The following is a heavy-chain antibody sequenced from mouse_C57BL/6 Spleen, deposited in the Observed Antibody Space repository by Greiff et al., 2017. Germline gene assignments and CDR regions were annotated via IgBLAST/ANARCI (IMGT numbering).Heavy chain of an antibody. D-gene: IGHD2-5*01. CDR1: GFTFSDYG. V-gene: IGHV5-17*01. Sequence: EVKLVESGGGLVKPGGSLKLSCAASGFTFSDYGMHWVRQAPEKGLEWVAYISSGSSTIYYADTVKGRFTISRDNAKNTLFLQMTSLRSEDTTMNYCARPGSNYAYYYAMDYWGQGTSVTVSS. J-gene: IGHJ4*01. CDR3: ARPGSNYAYYYAMDY. CDR2: ISSGSSTI.